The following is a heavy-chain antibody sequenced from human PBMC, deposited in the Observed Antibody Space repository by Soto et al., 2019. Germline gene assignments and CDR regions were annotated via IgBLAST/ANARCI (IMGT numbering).Heavy chain of an antibody. J-gene: IGHJ5*02. D-gene: IGHD2-2*01. CDR2: MNPNSGNT. Sequence: ASVKVSCKASGYTFTSYDINWVRQATGQGLEWMGWMNPNSGNTGYAQKFQGRVTMTRNTSISTAYMELSSLRSEDTAVYYCARTAHCSSTSCPRGNWFDPWGQGTLVTVSS. CDR1: GYTFTSYD. V-gene: IGHV1-8*01. CDR3: ARTAHCSSTSCPRGNWFDP.